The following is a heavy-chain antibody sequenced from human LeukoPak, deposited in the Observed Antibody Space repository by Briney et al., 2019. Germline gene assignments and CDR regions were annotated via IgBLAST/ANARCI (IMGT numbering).Heavy chain of an antibody. D-gene: IGHD3-3*01. V-gene: IGHV3-74*01. J-gene: IGHJ3*02. CDR3: ANGWPGATIFGVVIYDAFDI. CDR1: GFTFSSYW. Sequence: PGGSLRLSCATSGFTFSSYWMHWVRQAPGKGLVWVSRINSDGSSTSYADSVKGRFTISRDNATNTLYLQMNSLRAEDTAVYYCANGWPGATIFGVVIYDAFDIWGQGTMVTVSS. CDR2: INSDGSST.